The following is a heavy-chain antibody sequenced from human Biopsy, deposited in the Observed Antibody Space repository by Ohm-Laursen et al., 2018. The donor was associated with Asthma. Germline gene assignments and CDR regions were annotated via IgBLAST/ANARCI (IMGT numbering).Heavy chain of an antibody. Sequence: SLRLSCSAFGFTFSNYGMHWVRQAPGKGLDWVAVISFDGSNKNYTDSVKGRFTISRDNSRNTLHLQMNSLRAEDTAMYYCAKDVFPGWELRRGPDYWGQGTLVTVSS. V-gene: IGHV3-30*18. J-gene: IGHJ4*02. CDR3: AKDVFPGWELRRGPDY. CDR2: ISFDGSNK. D-gene: IGHD1-26*01. CDR1: GFTFSNYG.